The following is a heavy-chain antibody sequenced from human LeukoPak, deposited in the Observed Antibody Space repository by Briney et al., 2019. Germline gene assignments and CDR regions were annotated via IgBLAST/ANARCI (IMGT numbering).Heavy chain of an antibody. CDR1: GGSFSGYY. CDR2: INHSGST. J-gene: IGHJ4*02. D-gene: IGHD3-10*01. Sequence: PSETLPLTCAVYGGSFSGYYWSWIRQPPGKGLEWIGEINHSGSTNYNPSLKSRVTISVDTSKNQFSLKLSSVTAADTAVYYCARYGSGNYFDYWGQGTLVTVSS. V-gene: IGHV4-34*01. CDR3: ARYGSGNYFDY.